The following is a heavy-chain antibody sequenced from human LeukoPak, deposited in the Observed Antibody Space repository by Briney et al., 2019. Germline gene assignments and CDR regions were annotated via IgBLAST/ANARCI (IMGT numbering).Heavy chain of an antibody. CDR1: GFTFSNAW. Sequence: GGSLRLSCAASGFTFSNAWMSWVRQAPGKGLEWVSAISGSGGSTYYADSVKGRFTISRDNSKNTLYLQMNSLRAEDTAVYYCAKDDKGVYDYVWGSYRYFLGFDYWGQGTLVTVSS. J-gene: IGHJ4*02. CDR2: ISGSGGST. V-gene: IGHV3-23*01. CDR3: AKDDKGVYDYVWGSYRYFLGFDY. D-gene: IGHD3-16*02.